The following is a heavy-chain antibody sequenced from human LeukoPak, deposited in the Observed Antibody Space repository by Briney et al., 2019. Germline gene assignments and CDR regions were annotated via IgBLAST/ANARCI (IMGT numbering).Heavy chain of an antibody. D-gene: IGHD3-22*01. Sequence: GGPLRLSCAASGFSFSSFAMSWVRQAPGKGLEWVSGISGSGSSTYYADSVKGRFTISRDNSKNTLYLQMNSLRADDTAVYYCAKGMANSAYYGAFDYWGQGTLVTVSS. J-gene: IGHJ4*02. CDR1: GFSFSSFA. CDR2: ISGSGSST. V-gene: IGHV3-23*01. CDR3: AKGMANSAYYGAFDY.